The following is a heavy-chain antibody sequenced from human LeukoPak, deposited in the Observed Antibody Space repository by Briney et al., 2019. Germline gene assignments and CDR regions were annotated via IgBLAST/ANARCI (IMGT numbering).Heavy chain of an antibody. Sequence: ASVKVSCKASGYTFTSYDINWVRQATGQGLEWMGWMNPNSGNTGYARKFQGRVTMTRNTSISTAYMELSSLRSEDTAVYYCAREDYYYGMDVWGQGTTVTVSS. J-gene: IGHJ6*02. CDR1: GYTFTSYD. D-gene: IGHD2-15*01. CDR3: AREDYYYGMDV. V-gene: IGHV1-8*01. CDR2: MNPNSGNT.